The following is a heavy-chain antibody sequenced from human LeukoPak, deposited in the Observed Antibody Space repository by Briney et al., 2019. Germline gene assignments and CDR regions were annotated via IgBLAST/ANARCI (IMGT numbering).Heavy chain of an antibody. D-gene: IGHD2-2*01. CDR1: GFTFGGYA. CDR2: ISGSGGST. V-gene: IGHV3-23*01. CDR3: AKDTIYCSSTSCYEGGPGLIAC. J-gene: IGHJ4*02. Sequence: GGSLRLSCAPSGFTFGGYAMSWVRQAPGKGLGWVSDISGSGGSTYYADSVKGRFTISRDTTKNSLYLQMNTLRAGDTPLYYFAKDTIYCSSTSCYEGGPGLIACWGQGTLVTVYS.